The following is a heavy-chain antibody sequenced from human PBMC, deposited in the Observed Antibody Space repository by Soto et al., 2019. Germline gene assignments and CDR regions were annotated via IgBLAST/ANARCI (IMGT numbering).Heavy chain of an antibody. D-gene: IGHD6-6*01. V-gene: IGHV3-23*01. CDR3: AKGSSSSRPYYFDY. J-gene: IGHJ4*02. Sequence: EVQLLESGGGLAQPGGSLRLSCAASGFTFSGFAMSWVRQAPGKGLEWVLAITGSGGSTYHADSVKGRFTISRDNSTYTLYLEMNSLRADVTAVYYCAKGSSSSRPYYFDYWGQGTLATVSS. CDR1: GFTFSGFA. CDR2: ITGSGGST.